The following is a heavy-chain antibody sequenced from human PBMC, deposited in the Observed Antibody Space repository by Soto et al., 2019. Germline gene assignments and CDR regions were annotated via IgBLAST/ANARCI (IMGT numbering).Heavy chain of an antibody. Sequence: SETLSLTCTVSGGSISSYYWSWIRQPPGKGLEWIGYIYYSGSTNYNPSLKSRVTISVDTSKNQFSLKLSSVTAADTAVYYCARLPMRPQRRFDPWGQGTLVTVSS. CDR2: IYYSGST. CDR3: ARLPMRPQRRFDP. V-gene: IGHV4-59*01. CDR1: GGSISSYY. J-gene: IGHJ5*02.